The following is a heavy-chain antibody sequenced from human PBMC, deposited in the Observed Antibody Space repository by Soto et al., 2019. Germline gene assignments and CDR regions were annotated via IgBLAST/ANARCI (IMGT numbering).Heavy chain of an antibody. D-gene: IGHD3-9*01. Sequence: QVQLVQSGAEVKKPGASVKVSCKASGYTFTSYGISWVRQAPGQGLEWMGWISAYNGNTNYAQKLQGRVTMTTDTSTSPAYLELRSLRSDDTAVYYCARAAELRYFYWLSSGNAFDIWGQGTMVTVSS. CDR1: GYTFTSYG. CDR3: ARAAELRYFYWLSSGNAFDI. CDR2: ISAYNGNT. J-gene: IGHJ3*02. V-gene: IGHV1-18*01.